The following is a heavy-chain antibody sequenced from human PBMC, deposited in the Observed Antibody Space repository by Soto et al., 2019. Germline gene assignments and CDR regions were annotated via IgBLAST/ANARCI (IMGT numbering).Heavy chain of an antibody. D-gene: IGHD5-18*01. Sequence: GASVKVSCKASGGTLNTYTISGVRQAPGQGLEWMGSILPFLGRTNYAKKFQGRVTITADQSTSTMELSGLRSEDTALYFCARDVTAMEALYHYDTWGQGTLVTVSS. CDR1: GGTLNTYT. CDR2: ILPFLGRT. V-gene: IGHV1-69*08. J-gene: IGHJ5*02. CDR3: ARDVTAMEALYHYDT.